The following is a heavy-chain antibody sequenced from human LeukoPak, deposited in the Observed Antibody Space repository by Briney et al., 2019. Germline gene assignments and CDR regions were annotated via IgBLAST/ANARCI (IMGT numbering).Heavy chain of an antibody. Sequence: SETLSLTCTVSGGSISNYYWSWIRQPPGKGLEWFGHIYYSGSTNYNPSLKSRVIISLDTSKNQFSLKVSSVTAADTAVYYCAKLPDFDYWGQGTLVTVSS. CDR2: IYYSGST. J-gene: IGHJ4*02. V-gene: IGHV4-59*01. CDR3: AKLPDFDY. CDR1: GGSISNYY. D-gene: IGHD2-2*01.